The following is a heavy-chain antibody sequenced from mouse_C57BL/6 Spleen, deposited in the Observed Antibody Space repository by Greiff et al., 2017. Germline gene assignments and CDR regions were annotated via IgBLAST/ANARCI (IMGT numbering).Heavy chain of an antibody. V-gene: IGHV1-59*01. CDR3: ARILQSPYYAMDY. CDR1: GYTFTSYW. J-gene: IGHJ4*01. CDR2: IDPSDSYT. Sequence: VQLQQPGAELVRPGTSVKLSCKASGYTFTSYWMHWVKQRPGQGLEWIGVIDPSDSYTNYNQKFKGKATLTVDTASSTAYMQLSRLTSEDSAVYYCARILQSPYYAMDYWGQGTSVTVSS. D-gene: IGHD2-10*01.